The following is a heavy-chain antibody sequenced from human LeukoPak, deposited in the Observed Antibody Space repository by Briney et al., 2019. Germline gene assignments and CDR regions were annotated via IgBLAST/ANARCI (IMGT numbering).Heavy chain of an antibody. CDR3: ARAQVGATGWFDP. J-gene: IGHJ5*02. D-gene: IGHD1-26*01. Sequence: PSETLSLTCAVSGYSISSGYYWGWIRQPPGKGLEWIGSIYHSGSTYYNPSLKSRVTISVDTSKNQFSLKLSSVTAADTAVYYCARAQVGATGWFDPWGQGTLVTVSS. V-gene: IGHV4-38-2*01. CDR1: GYSISSGYY. CDR2: IYHSGST.